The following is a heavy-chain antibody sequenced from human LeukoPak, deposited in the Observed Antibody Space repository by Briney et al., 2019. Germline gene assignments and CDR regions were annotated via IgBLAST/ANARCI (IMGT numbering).Heavy chain of an antibody. J-gene: IGHJ3*01. CDR3: ARAGSDWFGPGAFDL. V-gene: IGHV3-7*01. Sequence: GGSLRLSCAASGFTFNRFWMHWVRQAPGKGLEWVANIKQDGSAKYYVDSVKGRFIISRDNAKSLLILQLSSLRVDDTALYYCARAGSDWFGPGAFDLWGQGTMVTVSS. CDR2: IKQDGSAK. CDR1: GFTFNRFW. D-gene: IGHD6-19*01.